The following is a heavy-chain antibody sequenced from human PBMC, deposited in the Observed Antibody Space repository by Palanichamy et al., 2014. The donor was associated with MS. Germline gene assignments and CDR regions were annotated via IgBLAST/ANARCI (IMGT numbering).Heavy chain of an antibody. CDR3: ARRGGVTTPYFDY. D-gene: IGHD3-22*01. CDR2: ISGGGDVT. V-gene: IGHV3-23*01. CDR1: GFTFSNYA. Sequence: EVQLVGSRGGRRWYSLGGPLRLSCAASGFTFSNYAMRWVRQAPGKGLEWVSAISGGGDVTHYADSVEGRFTISRDNSKNTLYLQMNSLRAEDTAVYYCARRGGVTTPYFDYWGQGTLVTVSS. J-gene: IGHJ4*02.